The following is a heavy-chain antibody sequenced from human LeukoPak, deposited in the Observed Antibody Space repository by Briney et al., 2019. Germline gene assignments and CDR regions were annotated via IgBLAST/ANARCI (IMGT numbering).Heavy chain of an antibody. V-gene: IGHV4-59*01. CDR2: IYYSGST. CDR3: ARAYYYGSGITYYFDY. Sequence: GSLRLSCAASGFTFSSYSMNWVRQAPGKGLEWIGYIYYSGSTNYNPSLKSRVTISVDTSKNQFSLKLSSVTAADTAVYYCARAYYYGSGITYYFDYWGQGTLVTVSS. J-gene: IGHJ4*02. CDR1: GFTFSSYS. D-gene: IGHD3-10*01.